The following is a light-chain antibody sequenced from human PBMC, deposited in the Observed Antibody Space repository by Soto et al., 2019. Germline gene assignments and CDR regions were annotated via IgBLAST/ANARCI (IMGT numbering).Light chain of an antibody. CDR2: GTS. V-gene: IGKV3-20*01. J-gene: IGKJ4*01. CDR1: QTIGRNY. CDR3: QQYASSPLLT. Sequence: EIVLTQSPGTLSLSPGETATLSCRASQTIGRNYLAWYQQKPGQAPRLLIFGTSTRATGIPDRFSGSGSGTDFTLSISRPEPEDFAVYYCQQYASSPLLTFGGGTKVDIK.